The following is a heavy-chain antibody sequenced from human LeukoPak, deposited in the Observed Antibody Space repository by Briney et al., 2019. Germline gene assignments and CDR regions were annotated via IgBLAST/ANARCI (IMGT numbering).Heavy chain of an antibody. V-gene: IGHV4-59*11. CDR1: GDSISNHY. CDR2: IYYSGRT. CDR3: ARGADSGSWGRALLN. D-gene: IGHD2-15*01. Sequence: SQTLSLTCIVSGDSISNHYWTWVRQPPGKRLEGCGYIYYSGRTNHNTSLKSPVTISVDTSNNQFSLKLSSVAAADTAVDYCARGADSGSWGRALLNCGQGTLATVSS. J-gene: IGHJ4*02.